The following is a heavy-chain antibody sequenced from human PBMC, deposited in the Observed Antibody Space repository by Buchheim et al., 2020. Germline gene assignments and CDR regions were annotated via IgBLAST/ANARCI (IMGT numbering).Heavy chain of an antibody. V-gene: IGHV3-23*01. CDR3: AKDSPWHELWFPYYYGMDV. J-gene: IGHJ6*02. CDR2: ISASGGST. D-gene: IGHD5-18*01. CDR1: GFTFNSYA. Sequence: EVQLLESGGGLVQPGGSLRLSCEASGFTFNSYAMSWVRQAPGKGLEWVSAISASGGSTYYADSVKGRFTISRDNSTNTLYLQMNSLRAEDTAVYYCAKDSPWHELWFPYYYGMDVWGQGTT.